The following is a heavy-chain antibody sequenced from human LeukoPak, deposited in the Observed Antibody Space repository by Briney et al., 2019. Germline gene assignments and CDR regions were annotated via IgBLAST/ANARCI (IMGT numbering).Heavy chain of an antibody. CDR2: INHSGST. D-gene: IGHD2-15*01. Sequence: PSETLSLTCAVYGGSFSGYYWSWIRQPPGKGLEWIGEINHSGSTNYNPSLKSRVTISVDTSKNQFSLKLSSVTAADTAVYYCASLLGYCSGGSCYGDYWGQGTLVTVSS. V-gene: IGHV4-34*01. CDR3: ASLLGYCSGGSCYGDY. J-gene: IGHJ4*02. CDR1: GGSFSGYY.